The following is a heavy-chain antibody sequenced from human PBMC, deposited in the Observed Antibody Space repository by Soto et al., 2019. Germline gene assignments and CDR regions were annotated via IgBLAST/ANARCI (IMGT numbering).Heavy chain of an antibody. J-gene: IGHJ4*02. D-gene: IGHD3-22*01. CDR1: GFTFSSYA. Sequence: EVQLLESGGGLVQPGGSLRLSCAASGFTFSSYAMNWVRQAPGKGLEWVSAISGSGGSTYYADSVKGRFTISRDNSKNTLYLQMNSLRAEDTAVYYCAKHDGSGSGVDYWGQGTLVTVSS. V-gene: IGHV3-23*01. CDR3: AKHDGSGSGVDY. CDR2: ISGSGGST.